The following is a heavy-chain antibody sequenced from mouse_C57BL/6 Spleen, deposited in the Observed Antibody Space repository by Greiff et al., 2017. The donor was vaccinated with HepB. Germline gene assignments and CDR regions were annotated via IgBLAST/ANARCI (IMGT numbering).Heavy chain of an antibody. V-gene: IGHV1-72*01. CDR1: GYTLTGYG. CDR3: ARRLGSSYGGFAY. J-gene: IGHJ3*01. D-gene: IGHD1-1*01. Sequence: QVQLQQSGAELVKPGASVKLSCKASGYTLTGYGMHWVKQRPGRGLGWIGRIDPNSGGTKYNEKFKSKATLTVDKPSSTAYMQLSSLTAEDSAVYYCARRLGSSYGGFAYWGQGTLVTVSA. CDR2: IDPNSGGT.